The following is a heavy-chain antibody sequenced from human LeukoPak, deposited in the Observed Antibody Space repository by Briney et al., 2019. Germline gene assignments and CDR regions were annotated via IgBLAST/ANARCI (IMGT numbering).Heavy chain of an antibody. J-gene: IGHJ4*02. CDR2: ISWDSGSI. V-gene: IGHV3-9*01. Sequence: GRSLRLSCAASGFTFDDYAMHWVRQAPGKGLEWVSGISWDSGSIGYADSVKGRFTISRDNAKNSLYLQMNSLRAEDTALYYCAKGSAIDDYFDYWGQGTLVTVSS. CDR1: GFTFDDYA. CDR3: AKGSAIDDYFDY.